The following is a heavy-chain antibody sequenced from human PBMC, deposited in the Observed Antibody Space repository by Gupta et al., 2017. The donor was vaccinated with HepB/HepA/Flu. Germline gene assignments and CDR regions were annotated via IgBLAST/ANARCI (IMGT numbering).Heavy chain of an antibody. V-gene: IGHV4-31*03. CDR1: GDSIKRSAYS. J-gene: IGHJ5*02. Sequence: QAQLQESGPGLVKASQTLSLTCTVSGDSIKRSAYSWSWIRQHPGKGLEWIGYIFYTGTTYYSPSLKSRVTISLDKSRDQLFLKVNSITAADMTMYYCARGPFDSIGQNYGFDNWGQGALVTVSS. D-gene: IGHD3-22*01. CDR3: ARGPFDSIGQNYGFDN. CDR2: IFYTGTT.